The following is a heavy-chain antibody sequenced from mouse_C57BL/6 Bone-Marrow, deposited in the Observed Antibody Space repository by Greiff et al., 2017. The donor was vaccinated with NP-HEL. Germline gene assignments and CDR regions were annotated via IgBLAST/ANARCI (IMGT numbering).Heavy chain of an antibody. V-gene: IGHV5-12*01. CDR2: ISNGGGST. Sequence: DVQLVESGGGLVQPGGSLKLSCAASGFTFSDYYMYWVRQTPEKRLEWVAYISNGGGSTYYPDTVKGRFTLSRDTAKNTLYLQMSRLKSEDTAMYYCARAVYYSKAMDYWGQGTSVTVSS. J-gene: IGHJ4*01. D-gene: IGHD2-5*01. CDR1: GFTFSDYY. CDR3: ARAVYYSKAMDY.